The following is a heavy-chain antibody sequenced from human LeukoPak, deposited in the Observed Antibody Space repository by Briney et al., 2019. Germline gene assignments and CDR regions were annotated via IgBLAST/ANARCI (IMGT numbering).Heavy chain of an antibody. J-gene: IGHJ5*02. CDR2: ISGSGGST. CDR3: TRLGYCSGGSCSHA. V-gene: IGHV3-23*01. CDR1: GFTFSSYG. Sequence: GGSLRLSCAASGFTFSSYGMSWVRQAPGKGLEWVSAISGSGGSTYYADSVKGRFTISRGNSKNTAYLQMNSLKTEDTAVYHCTRLGYCSGGSCSHAWGQGTLVTVSS. D-gene: IGHD2-15*01.